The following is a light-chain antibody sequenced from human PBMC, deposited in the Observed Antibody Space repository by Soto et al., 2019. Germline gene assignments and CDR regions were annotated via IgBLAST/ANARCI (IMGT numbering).Light chain of an antibody. V-gene: IGLV1-44*01. Sequence: QLVLTQPPSASGTPGQRVTLSCSGSSSNIGSNSVNWYQQLPGTAPKLLIYSNDRRPSGVPDRFSGSKSGTSASLAISGLQSEDEADYYCAAWDDSLNGYVFGTGTKVTVL. CDR3: AAWDDSLNGYV. CDR1: SSNIGSNS. J-gene: IGLJ1*01. CDR2: SND.